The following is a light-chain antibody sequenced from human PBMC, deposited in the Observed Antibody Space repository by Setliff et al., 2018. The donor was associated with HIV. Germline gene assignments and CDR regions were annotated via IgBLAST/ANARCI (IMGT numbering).Light chain of an antibody. CDR3: CSYAGSYTYVV. CDR2: DVS. J-gene: IGLJ2*01. V-gene: IGLV2-11*01. Sequence: QSALTQPASVSGSPGQSITISCTGTSNDVGAYNTVYWYQQHPGEAPKLMIYDVSTRPSGVPDRFSGSKSGNTASLTISGLQAEDEADYYCCSYAGSYTYVVFGGGTQLTVL. CDR1: SNDVGAYNT.